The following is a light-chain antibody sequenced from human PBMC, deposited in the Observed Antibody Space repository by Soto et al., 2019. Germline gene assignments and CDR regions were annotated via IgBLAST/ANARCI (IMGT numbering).Light chain of an antibody. Sequence: EIVLTQSPGTLSLSPGERATLSCRASQSVSSSYLAWYQQKPGQAPRLLIYGASSRATGIPDRFSGSGSGTDFTLTISRLEPKDFAVYYCQQYSSPPWTFDQGTKVEIK. V-gene: IGKV3-20*01. CDR2: GAS. J-gene: IGKJ1*01. CDR1: QSVSSSY. CDR3: QQYSSPPWT.